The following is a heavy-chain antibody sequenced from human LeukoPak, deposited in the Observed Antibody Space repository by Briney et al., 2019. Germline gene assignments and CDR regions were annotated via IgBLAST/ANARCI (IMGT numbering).Heavy chain of an antibody. V-gene: IGHV3-23*01. D-gene: IGHD3-16*01. Sequence: PGGSLRLSCAASGFTFSSYSMSWVRQAPGKGLEWVSAISGSGGSTYYADSVKGRFTISRDNSKNTLYLQMNSLRAEDTAVYYCAKNMITFGGVTPVDYWGQGTLVTVSS. CDR3: AKNMITFGGVTPVDY. CDR1: GFTFSSYS. J-gene: IGHJ4*02. CDR2: ISGSGGST.